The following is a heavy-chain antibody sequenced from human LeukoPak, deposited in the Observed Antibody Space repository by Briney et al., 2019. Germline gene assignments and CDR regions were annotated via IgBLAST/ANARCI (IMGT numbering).Heavy chain of an antibody. V-gene: IGHV1-2*02. Sequence: GASVKVSCKASGYTFTGYYMHWVRQAPGQGLEWTGWINPNSGGTNYAQKFQGRVTMTRDTSISTAYMELSRLRSDDTAVYYCARDWGIDSRGNYFDYWGQGTLVTVSS. D-gene: IGHD3-16*01. CDR1: GYTFTGYY. J-gene: IGHJ4*02. CDR3: ARDWGIDSRGNYFDY. CDR2: INPNSGGT.